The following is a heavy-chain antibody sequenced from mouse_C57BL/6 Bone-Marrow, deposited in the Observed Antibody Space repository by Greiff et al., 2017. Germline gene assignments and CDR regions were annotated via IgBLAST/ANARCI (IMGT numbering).Heavy chain of an antibody. J-gene: IGHJ2*01. CDR1: GYTFTSYW. CDR3: ARSGPVGRRFDY. D-gene: IGHD4-1*01. CDR2: IYPTSGRT. V-gene: IGHV1-55*01. Sequence: QVQLQQPGAELVKPGASVKMSCKASGYTFTSYWITWVKQRPGQGLEWIGDIYPTSGRTNYNEKFKSKAILTVDTSSNTAYMQLSSLTSEDSAVFYCARSGPVGRRFDYWGQGTTLTVSS.